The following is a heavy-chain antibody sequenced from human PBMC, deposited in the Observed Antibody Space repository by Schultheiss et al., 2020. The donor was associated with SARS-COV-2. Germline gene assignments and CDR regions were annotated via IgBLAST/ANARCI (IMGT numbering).Heavy chain of an antibody. CDR1: GFTVSSNY. CDR3: ARGERDYGGNSAEFDY. CDR2: IKQDGSEK. V-gene: IGHV3-7*01. D-gene: IGHD4-23*01. Sequence: GGSLRLSCAASGFTVSSNYMSWVRQAPGKGLEWVANIKQDGSEKYYVDSVKGRFTISRDNAKNSLYLQMNSLRAEDTAVYYCARGERDYGGNSAEFDYWGQGTLVTV. J-gene: IGHJ4*02.